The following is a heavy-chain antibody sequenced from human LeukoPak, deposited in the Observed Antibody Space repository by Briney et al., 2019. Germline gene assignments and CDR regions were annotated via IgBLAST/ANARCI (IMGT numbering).Heavy chain of an antibody. J-gene: IGHJ4*02. CDR3: ATDYDSTTPGYFDY. CDR2: ISSSSTI. CDR1: GFTFSSYS. V-gene: IGHV3-48*01. D-gene: IGHD3-22*01. Sequence: GGSLRLSCAASGFTFSSYSMNWVRQAPGKGLEWVSYISSSSTIYYADSVKGRFTISRDNAKNSLYLQMNSLRAEDTAVYYCATDYDSTTPGYFDYWGQATLVTVSS.